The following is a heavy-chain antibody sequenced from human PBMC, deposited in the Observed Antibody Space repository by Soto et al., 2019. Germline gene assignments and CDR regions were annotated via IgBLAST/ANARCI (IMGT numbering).Heavy chain of an antibody. CDR3: AKDGPDDSSGYFSFEY. CDR1: GFTFSNYW. CDR2: IKEDGSEK. Sequence: PGGSLRLSCAAPGFTFSNYWMNWVRQAPGKGLEWVANIKEDGSEKNYVDSVKGRFTISRDNAKNSLYLQMNGLSADDTAVFYCAKDGPDDSSGYFSFEYWGQGTLVTVSS. D-gene: IGHD3-22*01. J-gene: IGHJ4*02. V-gene: IGHV3-7*03.